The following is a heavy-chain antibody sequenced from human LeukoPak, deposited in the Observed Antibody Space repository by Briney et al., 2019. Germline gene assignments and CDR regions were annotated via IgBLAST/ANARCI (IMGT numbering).Heavy chain of an antibody. CDR2: ITSSGATT. V-gene: IGHV3-23*01. Sequence: PGGSLRLSCAASGFTFSSYAMSWVRQAPGKGLEWVSSITSSGATTYYADSVKGRFTISRDNPKNTLYLQMNSLRAEDTAAYYCVTHISGNSGYTYWGQGTLVTVSS. J-gene: IGHJ4*02. CDR3: VTHISGNSGYTY. CDR1: GFTFSSYA. D-gene: IGHD5-12*01.